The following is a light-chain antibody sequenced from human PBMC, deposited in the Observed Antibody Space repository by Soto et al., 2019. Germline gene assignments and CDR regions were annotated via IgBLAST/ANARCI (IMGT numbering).Light chain of an antibody. CDR3: QQYGGSPRIT. Sequence: ELVFTQSPDTLSLSPGERATLSCRASQTVSSTYLAWYQQRPGQPPRLLIYGASNRATGIPDRFSGSGSGTDFTLIINRLEPEDVAIYYCQQYGGSPRITFGQGTRLEIK. J-gene: IGKJ5*01. CDR1: QTVSSTY. CDR2: GAS. V-gene: IGKV3-20*01.